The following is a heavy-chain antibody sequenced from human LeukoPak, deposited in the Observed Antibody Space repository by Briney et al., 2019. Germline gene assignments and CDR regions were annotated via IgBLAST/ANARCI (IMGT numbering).Heavy chain of an antibody. J-gene: IGHJ5*02. CDR2: IYYSGST. Sequence: SETLSLTCTVSGGSISSSSYYWGWIRQPPGKGLEWIGSIYYSGSTYYNPSLKSRVTISVDTSKNQFSLKLSSVTAADTAVYYCASVGDGYNHEAWAPTRSWGQGTLVTVSS. V-gene: IGHV4-39*07. CDR3: ASVGDGYNHEAWAPTRS. D-gene: IGHD5-24*01. CDR1: GGSISSSSYY.